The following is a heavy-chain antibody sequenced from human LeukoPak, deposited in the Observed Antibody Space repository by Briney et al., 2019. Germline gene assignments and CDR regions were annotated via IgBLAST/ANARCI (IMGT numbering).Heavy chain of an antibody. CDR2: INPNSGGT. J-gene: IGHJ5*02. D-gene: IGHD6-13*01. CDR3: ARGHGSSSWYNRWFDP. CDR1: GYTFTGYY. V-gene: IGHV1-2*06. Sequence: ASVKVSCKASGYTFTGYYMHWVRQAPGQGLEWMGRINPNSGGTNYAQKFQGRVTMTRDTSISTAYMELSSLRSEDTAVYYCARGHGSSSWYNRWFDPWGQGTLVTVSS.